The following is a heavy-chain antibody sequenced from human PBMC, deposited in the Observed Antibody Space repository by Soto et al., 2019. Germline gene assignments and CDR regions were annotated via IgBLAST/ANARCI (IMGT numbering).Heavy chain of an antibody. J-gene: IGHJ5*02. V-gene: IGHV3-74*03. CDR3: ARDFMARGRGPNWSDX. CDR1: GFMFSSYW. D-gene: IGHD3-10*01. CDR2: IESDGRNT. Sequence: WGYLRLSCAASGFMFSSYWMHWVRQVPGKGPVWVARIESDGRNTKYTYSVKGRFTISIDNAKNTLYLQMNSLRAEDTAVYYCARDFMARGRGPNWSDXWGQATVLTVSX.